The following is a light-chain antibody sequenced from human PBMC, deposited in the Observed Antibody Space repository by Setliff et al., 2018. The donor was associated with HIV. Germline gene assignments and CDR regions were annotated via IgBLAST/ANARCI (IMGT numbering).Light chain of an antibody. Sequence: QSVLTQPASASGLPGQSITISCTGTSSDVGSYSLVSWYQHHPGKAPKVMIYEVTKRPSGVSARFSGSKSGNTASLTISGLQAEDEADYYCCSYAGTNMPYVFGPGTKATVL. CDR2: EVT. V-gene: IGLV2-23*02. CDR1: SSDVGSYSL. CDR3: CSYAGTNMPYV. J-gene: IGLJ1*01.